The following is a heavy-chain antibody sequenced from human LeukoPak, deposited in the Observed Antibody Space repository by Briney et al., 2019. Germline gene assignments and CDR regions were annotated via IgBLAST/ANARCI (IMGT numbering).Heavy chain of an antibody. V-gene: IGHV4-38-2*01. Sequence: SETLSLTCAVSGYSISSGYYWGWIRQPPGKGLEWIGSIYHSGSTYYNPSLKSRVTISVDTSKNQFSLKLSSVTAADTAVYYCARAGLFDYWGQGTLVTVSS. J-gene: IGHJ4*02. CDR2: IYHSGST. CDR3: ARAGLFDY. CDR1: GYSISSGYY.